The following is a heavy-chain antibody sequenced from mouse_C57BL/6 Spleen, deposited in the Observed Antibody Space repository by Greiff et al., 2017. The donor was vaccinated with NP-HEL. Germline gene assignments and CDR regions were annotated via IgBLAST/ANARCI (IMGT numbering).Heavy chain of an antibody. D-gene: IGHD1-1*01. Sequence: QVQLQQSGAELVKPGASVKISCKASGYAFSSYWLNWVKQRPGKGLEWIGQLYPGDGDTNYNGKFKGKATLTADKSSSTAYMQLSSLTSEDSAVYFCARGEDTTSDVWGTGTTVTVAS. V-gene: IGHV1-80*01. CDR1: GYAFSSYW. J-gene: IGHJ1*03. CDR2: LYPGDGDT. CDR3: ARGEDTTSDV.